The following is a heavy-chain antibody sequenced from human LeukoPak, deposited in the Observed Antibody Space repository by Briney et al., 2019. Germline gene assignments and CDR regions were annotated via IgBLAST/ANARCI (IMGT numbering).Heavy chain of an antibody. J-gene: IGHJ6*03. Sequence: ASVKVSCKASGFALTTYNIVWLRQAPGQGLEWGGWVTAFNENTHYSRKVQGRVTMTRDRSTDTAYMELRSLTFDDTAVYYCARNSYGYKFSMDVWGKGTSVTVSS. V-gene: IGHV1-18*01. CDR3: ARNSYGYKFSMDV. D-gene: IGHD5-18*01. CDR1: GFALTTYN. CDR2: VTAFNENT.